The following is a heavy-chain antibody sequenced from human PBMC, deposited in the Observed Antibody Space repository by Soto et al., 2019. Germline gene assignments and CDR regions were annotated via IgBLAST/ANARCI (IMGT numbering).Heavy chain of an antibody. CDR2: FRSGGDDDTT. Sequence: PGGSLRLSCAASGFTFSSYSMSWVRQAPGKGLEWVSGFRSGGDDDTTYYADSVRGRFTISRDNSKNTLFLQMNSLRAEDTAIYYCAKKVNSGSGSQFLEYWGQGTLVTVSS. V-gene: IGHV3-23*01. CDR3: AKKVNSGSGSQFLEY. D-gene: IGHD3-10*01. J-gene: IGHJ4*02. CDR1: GFTFSSYS.